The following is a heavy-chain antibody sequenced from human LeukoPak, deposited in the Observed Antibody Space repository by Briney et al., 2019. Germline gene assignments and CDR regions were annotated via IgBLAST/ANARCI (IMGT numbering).Heavy chain of an antibody. J-gene: IGHJ4*02. CDR3: AKVAISLIAVVKTPFDS. Sequence: GGSLRLSCAASGFTFGDYVMSWVRQAPGKGLEWVSGITGSGGSTYYADSVKGRFTISRDNSKNTLFLQMSSLRADDTAVYYCAKVAISLIAVVKTPFDSWGQGTLVTVSS. V-gene: IGHV3-23*01. CDR1: GFTFGDYV. D-gene: IGHD3-22*01. CDR2: ITGSGGST.